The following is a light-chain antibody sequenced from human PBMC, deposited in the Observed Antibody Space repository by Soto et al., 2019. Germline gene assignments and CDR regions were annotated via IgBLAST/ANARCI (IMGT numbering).Light chain of an antibody. CDR2: AAS. CDR3: QQSYSTPLFI. J-gene: IGKJ3*01. Sequence: DIPMTQSPSSLSASVGDRVTITCRASQSISSYLNWYQQKPGKAPKLLIYAASSLQSGVPSRFSGSGSGTDFPLTISSLQPEDFATYYCQQSYSTPLFIFGPGTKVDIK. V-gene: IGKV1-39*01. CDR1: QSISSY.